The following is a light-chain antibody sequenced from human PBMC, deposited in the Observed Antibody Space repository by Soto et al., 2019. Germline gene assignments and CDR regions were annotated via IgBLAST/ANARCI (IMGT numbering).Light chain of an antibody. CDR2: EVT. J-gene: IGLJ2*01. V-gene: IGLV2-23*02. CDR3: CAYAGTTMI. CDR1: SSDVGSYNL. Sequence: QSALTQPASVSGSPGQSITISCTGTSSDVGSYNLVSWYQQHPDKAPKLIIYEVTKRPSGVSNRFSGSKSGNTASLTISGLQAEDEADYYCCAYAGTTMIFGGGTKLTV.